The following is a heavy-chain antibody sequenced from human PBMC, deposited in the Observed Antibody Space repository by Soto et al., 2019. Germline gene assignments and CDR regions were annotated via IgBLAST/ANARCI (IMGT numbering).Heavy chain of an antibody. CDR1: GGSFSGYY. J-gene: IGHJ4*02. V-gene: IGHV4-34*01. CDR2: INHSGST. Sequence: PSETLSLTCAVYGGSFSGYYWSCIRQPPRKGLEWIGEINHSGSTNYNPSLKSRVTISVDTSKNQFSLKLSSVTAADTAVYYCARILGYYGSAHRPLDSSGQGTLVTVSS. D-gene: IGHD3-10*01. CDR3: ARILGYYGSAHRPLDS.